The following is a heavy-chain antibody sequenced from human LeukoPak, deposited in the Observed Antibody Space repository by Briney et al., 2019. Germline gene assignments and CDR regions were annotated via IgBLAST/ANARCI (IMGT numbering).Heavy chain of an antibody. CDR2: IKQDGSEK. Sequence: GGSLRLSCAASGFTFSSYWMSWVRQAPGKGLEWVANIKQDGSEKYYVDSVKGRFTISRDNDKNSLYLQMNSLRAEDTAVYYCARDSGKRYCSGGSCYSDDWGQGTLVTVSS. V-gene: IGHV3-7*01. CDR1: GFTFSSYW. D-gene: IGHD2-15*01. CDR3: ARDSGKRYCSGGSCYSDD. J-gene: IGHJ4*02.